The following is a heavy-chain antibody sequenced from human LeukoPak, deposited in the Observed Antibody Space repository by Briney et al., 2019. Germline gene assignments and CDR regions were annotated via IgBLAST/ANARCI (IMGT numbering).Heavy chain of an antibody. D-gene: IGHD3-3*01. J-gene: IGHJ3*02. V-gene: IGHV4-34*01. CDR2: INHSGST. Sequence: SETLSLTCAVYGGSFSGYYWSWIRQPPGKGLEWIGEINHSGSTYYNPSLKSRVTISVDRSKNQFSLKLSSVTAADTAVYYCARLRVVLRAFDIWGQGTMVTVSS. CDR1: GGSFSGYY. CDR3: ARLRVVLRAFDI.